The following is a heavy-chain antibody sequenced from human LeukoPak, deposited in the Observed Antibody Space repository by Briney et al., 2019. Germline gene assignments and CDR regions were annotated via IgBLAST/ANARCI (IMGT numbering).Heavy chain of an antibody. J-gene: IGHJ4*02. Sequence: SETLSLTCTVSGGSISSSNWWSWVRQLPGKGLEWIGEIYHSGSTNYNPSLKSRVTISVDTSKNQFSLKLSSVTAADTAVYYCASSQRYRGSYYFDYWGQGTLVTVSS. D-gene: IGHD1-1*01. CDR3: ASSQRYRGSYYFDY. CDR2: IYHSGST. V-gene: IGHV4-4*02. CDR1: GGSISSSNW.